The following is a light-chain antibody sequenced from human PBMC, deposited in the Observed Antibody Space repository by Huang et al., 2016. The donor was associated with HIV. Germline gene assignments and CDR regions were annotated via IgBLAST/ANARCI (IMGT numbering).Light chain of an antibody. CDR3: QQLNSFPRT. J-gene: IGKJ1*01. V-gene: IGKV1-9*01. CDR1: QGISSY. CDR2: AAS. Sequence: IQLTQSPSSLSASVGDRVTITCRASQGISSYVAWYQQKPGKAPQLLIYAASTLQSGVPSRVSGSGSGTDFTLTISSLQPEDFATYYCQQLNSFPRTFGQGTKVDIK.